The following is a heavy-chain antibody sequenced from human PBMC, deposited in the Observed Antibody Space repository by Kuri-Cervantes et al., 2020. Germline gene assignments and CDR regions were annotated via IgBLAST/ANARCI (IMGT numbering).Heavy chain of an antibody. CDR3: ATGVFYSGYDSNCFDP. J-gene: IGHJ5*02. D-gene: IGHD5-12*01. Sequence: SETLSLTCTVSGGSISSGSYYWSWIRQPAGKGLEWIGRIYTSGSTNYNPSLKSRVTISVDTSKNQFSLKLSSVTAADTAVYYCATGVFYSGYDSNCFDPWGQGTLVTVSS. CDR1: GGSISSGSYY. CDR2: IYTSGST. V-gene: IGHV4-61*02.